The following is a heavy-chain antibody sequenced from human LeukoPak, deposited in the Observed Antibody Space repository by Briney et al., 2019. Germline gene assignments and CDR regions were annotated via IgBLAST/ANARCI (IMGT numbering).Heavy chain of an antibody. CDR3: ARGISGSWFDP. V-gene: IGHV4-34*01. Sequence: SETLSLTCPVYGGSFRGYYWSWIRQPPGKGLEWIGEINHSGSTNYNPSLKSRVTISVDTSKNQFSLKLSSVTAADTAVYYCARGISGSWFDPWGQGTLVTVSS. J-gene: IGHJ5*02. CDR1: GGSFRGYY. D-gene: IGHD2-15*01. CDR2: INHSGST.